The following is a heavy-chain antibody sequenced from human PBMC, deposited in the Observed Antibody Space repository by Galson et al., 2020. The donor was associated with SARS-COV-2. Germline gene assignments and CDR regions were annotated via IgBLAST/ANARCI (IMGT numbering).Heavy chain of an antibody. CDR1: GYTISNYG. J-gene: IGHJ4*02. D-gene: IGHD2-15*01. CDR2: ISPFNGNT. Sequence: ASVKVSCKASGYTISNYGIGWVRQPPGQGLVWVGWISPFNGNTTNEQKLQDRLTMTIATYTNTAYLELRSLRYDDTSVYYCARVAIVVAVAATFDYWGQGTLVTVSS. V-gene: IGHV1-18*01. CDR3: ARVAIVVAVAATFDY.